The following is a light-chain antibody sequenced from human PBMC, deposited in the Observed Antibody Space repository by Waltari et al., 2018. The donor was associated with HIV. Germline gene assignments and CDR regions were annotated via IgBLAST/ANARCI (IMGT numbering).Light chain of an antibody. CDR3: QQYSKWPPLT. Sequence: EILMTQSPVTLSVSPGDRASLSCRASQSISTNLAWYQHKPGHAPRLLIYGASTRATGVPARFSGSGSGTEFTLTISSLQSEDFAVYYCQQYSKWPPLTFGGGTKAEIK. V-gene: IGKV3-15*01. CDR1: QSISTN. CDR2: GAS. J-gene: IGKJ4*01.